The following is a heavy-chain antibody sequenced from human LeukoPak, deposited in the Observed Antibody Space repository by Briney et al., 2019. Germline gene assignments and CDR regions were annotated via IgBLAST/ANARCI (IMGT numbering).Heavy chain of an antibody. V-gene: IGHV3-74*01. D-gene: IGHD3-22*01. Sequence: PGGSLRLSCAASGFTFSSYWMHWVRQAPGEGLVWVSRINSDGSSTSYADSVKGRFTISTDNAKNTLLLQMNSLRAEDTALYYCARLSYDSRGYIQPFDYWGQGTLVTVSS. CDR3: ARLSYDSRGYIQPFDY. CDR1: GFTFSSYW. CDR2: INSDGSST. J-gene: IGHJ4*02.